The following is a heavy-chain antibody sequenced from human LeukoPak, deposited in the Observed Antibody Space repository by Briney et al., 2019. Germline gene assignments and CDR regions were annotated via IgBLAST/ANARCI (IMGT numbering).Heavy chain of an antibody. CDR2: INPSGGST. Sequence: ASLKVSCKASGYTFTSYYMHWVRQAPGQGLEWMGIINPSGGSTSHAQKFQGRVTMTRDTSTSTVYMELSSLRSEDTAVYYCARDELGYYFDYWGQGTLVTVSS. V-gene: IGHV1-46*01. J-gene: IGHJ4*02. D-gene: IGHD6-13*01. CDR3: ARDELGYYFDY. CDR1: GYTFTSYY.